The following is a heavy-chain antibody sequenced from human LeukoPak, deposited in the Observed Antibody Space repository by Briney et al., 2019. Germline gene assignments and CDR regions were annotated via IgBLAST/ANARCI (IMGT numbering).Heavy chain of an antibody. D-gene: IGHD2-15*01. J-gene: IGHJ4*02. CDR1: GFTFSNVW. Sequence: PGGSLRLSCAASGFTFSNVWMTWVRQAPGKGLEWVGRIKSKTDGGTTDYAAPVKGRFTISRDDSKTTLYLQMNSLKTEDTAVYYCTTRYCSGGRCDYWGQGTLVTVSS. V-gene: IGHV3-15*01. CDR2: IKSKTDGGTT. CDR3: TTRYCSGGRCDY.